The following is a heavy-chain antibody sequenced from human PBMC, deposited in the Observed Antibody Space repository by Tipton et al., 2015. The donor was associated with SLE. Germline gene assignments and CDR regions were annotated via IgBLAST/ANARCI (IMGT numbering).Heavy chain of an antibody. J-gene: IGHJ6*03. CDR1: GGSFSGYY. V-gene: IGHV4-34*01. Sequence: TLSLTCAVYGGSFSGYYWSWIRQPPGKGLEWIGEINHSGSTNYNPSLKSRVTISVDTSKNQFSLKLSSVTAADAAVYYCARTPGIAAAGSYYYYMDVWGKGTTVTVSS. CDR2: INHSGST. D-gene: IGHD6-13*01. CDR3: ARTPGIAAAGSYYYYMDV.